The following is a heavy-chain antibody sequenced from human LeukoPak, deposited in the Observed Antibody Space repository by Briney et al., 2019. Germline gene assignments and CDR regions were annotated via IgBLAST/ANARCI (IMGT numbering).Heavy chain of an antibody. D-gene: IGHD6-13*01. Sequence: PSETLSLTCAVYGGSFSGCYWSWIRQPPGKGLEWIGEINHSGSTNYNPSLKSRVTISVDTSKNQFSLKLSSVTAADTAVYYCARGRRIAAAGSGAFDIWGQGTMVTVSS. CDR3: ARGRRIAAAGSGAFDI. V-gene: IGHV4-34*01. CDR1: GGSFSGCY. CDR2: INHSGST. J-gene: IGHJ3*02.